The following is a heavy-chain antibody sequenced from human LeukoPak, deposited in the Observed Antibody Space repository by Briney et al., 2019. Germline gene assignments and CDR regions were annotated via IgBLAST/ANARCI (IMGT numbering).Heavy chain of an antibody. Sequence: SETLSLTCTVSGGSISSSSYYWGWIRQPPGKGLEWIGSIYYSGSTYYNPSLKSRVTISVDTSKNQFSLKLSSVTAADTAVYYCAKTRPPWYFDLWGRGTLVTVSS. V-gene: IGHV4-39*07. CDR2: IYYSGST. D-gene: IGHD6-6*01. J-gene: IGHJ2*01. CDR3: AKTRPPWYFDL. CDR1: GGSISSSSYY.